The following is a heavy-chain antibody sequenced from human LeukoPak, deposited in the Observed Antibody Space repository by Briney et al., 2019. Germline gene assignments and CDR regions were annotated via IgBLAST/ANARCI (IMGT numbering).Heavy chain of an antibody. Sequence: ASVKVSCKASGYTFTGYYMHWVRQAPGQGLEWMGWINPNSGGTNHAQKFQGRVTMTRDTSISTAYMELSRLRSDDTAVYYCARDRPLDADDYYGFYYFDYWGQGSLVTVSS. V-gene: IGHV1-2*02. J-gene: IGHJ4*02. CDR1: GYTFTGYY. CDR2: INPNSGGT. D-gene: IGHD3-10*01. CDR3: ARDRPLDADDYYGFYYFDY.